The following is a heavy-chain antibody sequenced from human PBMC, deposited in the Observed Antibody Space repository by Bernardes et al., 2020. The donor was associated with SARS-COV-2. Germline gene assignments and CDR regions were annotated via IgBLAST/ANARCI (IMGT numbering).Heavy chain of an antibody. CDR1: GFTFNNYA. CDR2: ISDSGGST. D-gene: IGHD2-21*02. CDR3: ATRRRGGNSFDN. J-gene: IGHJ4*02. Sequence: GGSLRLSCAASGFTFNNYAMSWVRQAPGKGLEWVSAISDSGGSTNYADSVKGRFTISRDNSKNTLYLQMNSLRAEDTAVYYCATRRRGGNSFDNWGQGTLVTVSS. V-gene: IGHV3-23*01.